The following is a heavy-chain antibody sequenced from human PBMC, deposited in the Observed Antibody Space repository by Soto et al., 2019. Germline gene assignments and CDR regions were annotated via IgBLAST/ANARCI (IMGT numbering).Heavy chain of an antibody. D-gene: IGHD3-10*01. V-gene: IGHV1-69*02. CDR2: IIPILGIA. J-gene: IGHJ4*02. Sequence: QVQLVQSGAEVKKPGSSVKVSCKASGGTFSSYTISWVRQAPVQGLEWMGRIIPILGIANYAQKFQGRVTITADKSPSTAYMELSSLRSEDTAVYYCARSYLPFGELSSLDYWGQGTLVTVSS. CDR3: ARSYLPFGELSSLDY. CDR1: GGTFSSYT.